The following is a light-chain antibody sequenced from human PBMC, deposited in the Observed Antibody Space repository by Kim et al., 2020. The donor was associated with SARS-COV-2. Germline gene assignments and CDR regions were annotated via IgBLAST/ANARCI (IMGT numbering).Light chain of an antibody. CDR1: SDNVGNQG. V-gene: IGLV10-54*01. J-gene: IGLJ3*02. CDR2: RNN. CDR3: SAWDISLSALM. Sequence: HTATIPCTGNSDNVGNQGAAWLQQHPGHPPKLLSYRNNSRPSGISERFSASRSGNRASLTITRLQPEDEAGYYCSAWDISLSALMFGGGTQLTVL.